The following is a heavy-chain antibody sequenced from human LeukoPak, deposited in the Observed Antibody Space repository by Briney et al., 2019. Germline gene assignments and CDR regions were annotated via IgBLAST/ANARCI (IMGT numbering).Heavy chain of an antibody. V-gene: IGHV3-21*01. J-gene: IGHJ4*02. D-gene: IGHD2-2*03. CDR3: ARHGSIFDY. CDR2: ISSSSSYK. CDR1: GFTFSSYS. Sequence: PGGSLRLSCAASGFTFSSYSMNWVRQAPGKGLEWVSSISSSSSYKYYADSVKGRFTISRDNAKNSLYLQMNSLRAEDTAVYYCARHGSIFDYWGQGTLVTVSS.